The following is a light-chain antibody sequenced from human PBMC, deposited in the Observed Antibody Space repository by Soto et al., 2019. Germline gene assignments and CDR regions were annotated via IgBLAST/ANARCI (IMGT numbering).Light chain of an antibody. Sequence: EIVLTQSPATLSVSPGERAILSCRASQSVSDNLAWYQQKPGQAPRLLIYGASTRASGIPARLSGSGSGTEFTLAISSLQSEDFAVYYCQQSYNWPPLTFGGGTKVEIK. V-gene: IGKV3-15*01. CDR1: QSVSDN. J-gene: IGKJ4*01. CDR3: QQSYNWPPLT. CDR2: GAS.